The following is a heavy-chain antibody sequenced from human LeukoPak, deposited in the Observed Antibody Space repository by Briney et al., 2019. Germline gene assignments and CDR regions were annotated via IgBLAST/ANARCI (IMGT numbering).Heavy chain of an antibody. CDR2: IKQDGSEK. D-gene: IGHD6-19*01. Sequence: GGSLRLSCAASGFTFSSYWMSWVRQALGKGLEWVANIKQDGSEKYYVDSVKGRFTISRDNAKNSLYLQMNSLRAEDTAVYYCARREWLDYYYYGMDVWGQGTTVTVSS. CDR1: GFTFSSYW. V-gene: IGHV3-7*01. CDR3: ARREWLDYYYYGMDV. J-gene: IGHJ6*02.